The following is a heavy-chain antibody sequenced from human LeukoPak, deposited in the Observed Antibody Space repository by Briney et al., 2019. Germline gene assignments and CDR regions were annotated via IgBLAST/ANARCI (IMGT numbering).Heavy chain of an antibody. CDR2: ISGGGGST. J-gene: IGHJ4*02. CDR3: AIGGGLLWMGEFPRFFDS. D-gene: IGHD3-16*01. CDR1: GFTFSSYA. V-gene: IGHV3-23*01. Sequence: QPGGSLRLSCAASGFTFSSYAMSWVRQAPGKGLEWISTISGGGGSTWYTDSVKGRFTIPRDSSKNTLYLQMNSLRADDTAVYYCAIGGGLLWMGEFPRFFDSWGQGTLVTVSS.